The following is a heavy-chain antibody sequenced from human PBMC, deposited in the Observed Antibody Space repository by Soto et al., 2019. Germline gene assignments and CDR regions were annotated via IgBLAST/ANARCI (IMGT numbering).Heavy chain of an antibody. V-gene: IGHV4-59*01. CDR2: IYYSGST. CDR1: GGSISSYY. CDR3: ARCLGYCSGGSCRSGNYYYYYYMDV. J-gene: IGHJ6*03. D-gene: IGHD2-15*01. Sequence: PSETLSLTCTVSGGSISSYYWSWIRQPPGKGLEWIGYIYYSGSTNYNPSLKSRVTISVDTSKNQFSLKLSSVTAADTAVYYCARCLGYCSGGSCRSGNYYYYYYMDVWGKGTTVTVSS.